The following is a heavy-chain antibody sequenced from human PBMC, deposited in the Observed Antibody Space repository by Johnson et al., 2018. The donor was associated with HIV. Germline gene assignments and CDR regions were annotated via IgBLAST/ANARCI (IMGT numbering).Heavy chain of an antibody. J-gene: IGHJ3*02. CDR1: GFTVSSNY. CDR3: ARERWSTYYGAFDI. Sequence: VQLVESGGGLVKPGGSLRLSCAASGFTVSSNYMSWVRQAPGKGLEWVSGISWNSGSIGYVDSVKGRFTISRDNAKNSLYLQMNSLRAEDTAVYYCARERWSTYYGAFDIWGQGTMVTVSS. D-gene: IGHD3-3*01. CDR2: ISWNSGSI. V-gene: IGHV3-48*04.